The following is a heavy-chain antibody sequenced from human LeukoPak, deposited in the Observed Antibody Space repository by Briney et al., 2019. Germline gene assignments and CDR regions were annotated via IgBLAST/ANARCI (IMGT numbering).Heavy chain of an antibody. D-gene: IGHD3-22*01. CDR3: ARARNYYDSSDYYYEGDAFDI. CDR2: IYYSGST. V-gene: IGHV4-39*07. CDR1: GGSISSRSYY. Sequence: SETLSLTCTVSGGSISSRSYYWGWIRQPPGEGLEWIGSIYYSGSTNYNPSLKSRVTISVDTSKNQFSLKLSSVTAADTAVYYCARARNYYDSSDYYYEGDAFDIWGQGTMVTVSS. J-gene: IGHJ3*02.